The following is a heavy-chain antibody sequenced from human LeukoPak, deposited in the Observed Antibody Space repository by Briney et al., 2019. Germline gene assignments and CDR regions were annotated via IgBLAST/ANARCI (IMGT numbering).Heavy chain of an antibody. CDR2: ISYDGSNK. CDR1: GFTLSSYT. V-gene: IGHV3-30*04. J-gene: IGHJ4*02. D-gene: IGHD3-22*01. CDR3: AGDYDSSGGLDY. Sequence: GRSLRLSCAASGFTLSSYTMHWVRQAPGKGLEWVAVISYDGSNKYYADSVKGRFTISRDTSKNTLYLQMNSLRAEDTAVYYCAGDYDSSGGLDYWGQGTLVTVSS.